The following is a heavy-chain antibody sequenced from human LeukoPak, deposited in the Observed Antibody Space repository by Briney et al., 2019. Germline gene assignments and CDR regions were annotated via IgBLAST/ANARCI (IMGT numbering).Heavy chain of an antibody. V-gene: IGHV3-20*04. CDR2: INWNGGST. D-gene: IGHD4-17*01. Sequence: GGSLRLSCAASGFTFDDYGMSWVRQAPGKGLEWVSGINWNGGSTGYADSVKGRFTISRDNAKNSLYLQMNSLRAEDTAVYYCARGIDDYGDYDAFDIWGQGTMVTVSS. J-gene: IGHJ3*02. CDR1: GFTFDDYG. CDR3: ARGIDDYGDYDAFDI.